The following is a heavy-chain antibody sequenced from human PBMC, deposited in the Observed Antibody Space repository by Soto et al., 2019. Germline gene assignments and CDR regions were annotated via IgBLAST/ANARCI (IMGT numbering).Heavy chain of an antibody. Sequence: SETLSLTCTVSGGSISSGGYYWSWIRQHPGKGLEWIGYIYYSGSTYYNPSLKSRVTISVDTSKNQFSLKLSSVTAADTAVYYCAREGIASGWTRSLDYWGQGTLVTVPQ. CDR2: IYYSGST. CDR1: GGSISSGGYY. CDR3: AREGIASGWTRSLDY. V-gene: IGHV4-31*03. J-gene: IGHJ4*02. D-gene: IGHD6-19*01.